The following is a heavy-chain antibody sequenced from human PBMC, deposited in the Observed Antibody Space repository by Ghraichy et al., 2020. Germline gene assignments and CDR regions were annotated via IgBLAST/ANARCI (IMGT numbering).Heavy chain of an antibody. J-gene: IGHJ3*02. D-gene: IGHD2/OR15-2a*01. V-gene: IGHV6-1*01. CDR3: ARGSTYAFDI. Sequence: SQTLSLTCAISGDSVSSNSAHWNWIRQSPSRGLEWLGRTYYRSKWYHDFAVSVKSRVTVNPDTSKNQFSLQLNSVTPEDTAVYYCARGSTYAFDIWGQGAMVTVSS. CDR1: GDSVSSNSAH. CDR2: TYYRSKWYH.